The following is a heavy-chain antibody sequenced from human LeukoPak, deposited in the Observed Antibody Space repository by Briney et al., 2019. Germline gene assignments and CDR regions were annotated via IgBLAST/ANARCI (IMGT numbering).Heavy chain of an antibody. CDR1: GGTFSSYA. J-gene: IGHJ3*02. CDR3: AKAQWLVVAFDI. Sequence: GSSVKVSCKASGGTFSSYAISWVRQAPGQGLEWMGWISVYNGNTNYAQKLQSRVTMTTDTSTSTAYMELRSLRSDDTAVYYCAKAQWLVVAFDIWGQGTMITVSS. D-gene: IGHD6-19*01. CDR2: ISVYNGNT. V-gene: IGHV1-18*01.